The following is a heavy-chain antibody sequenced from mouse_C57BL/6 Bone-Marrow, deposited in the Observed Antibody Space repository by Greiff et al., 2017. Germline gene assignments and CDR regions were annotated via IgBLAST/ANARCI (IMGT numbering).Heavy chain of an antibody. CDR2: ISDGGSTT. CDR1: GFTFSSYA. J-gene: IGHJ2*01. Sequence: EVKLVESGGGLVKPGGSLKLSCAASGFTFSSYAMSWVRQTPETRLEWVATISDGGSTTYYPDNVKGRFTIARDNAKNNLYLQMSQRKSEYTALYDGTSQFPVYFDDWGQGTTLTVSS. CDR3: TSQFPVYFDD. V-gene: IGHV5-4*03.